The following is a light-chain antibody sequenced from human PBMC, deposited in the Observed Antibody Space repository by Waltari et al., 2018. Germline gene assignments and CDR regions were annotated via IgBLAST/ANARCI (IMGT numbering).Light chain of an antibody. Sequence: DIQMTQSPSTLSASVGDRVTITCRASQSINNLLAWYQQKPGKAPKVLMYKASSLESGVPSRFSGGASGTEFTLTISSLQPDDFATYYCQQYYNWWTFGQGTKVEIK. J-gene: IGKJ1*01. CDR1: QSINNL. V-gene: IGKV1-5*03. CDR3: QQYYNWWT. CDR2: KAS.